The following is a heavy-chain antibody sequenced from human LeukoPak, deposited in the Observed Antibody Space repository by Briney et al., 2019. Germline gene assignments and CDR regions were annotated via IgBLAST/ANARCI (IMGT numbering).Heavy chain of an antibody. J-gene: IGHJ3*02. Sequence: SETLSLTCTVSGGSISSYYWSWIRQPPGKGLEWIGRIYTSGSTNYNPSLKSRVTISVDTSKNQFSLKLSSVTAADTAVYYCARDDSSGWYGGDAFDIWGQGTMVTVSS. V-gene: IGHV4-4*08. CDR1: GGSISSYY. CDR2: IYTSGST. CDR3: ARDDSSGWYGGDAFDI. D-gene: IGHD6-19*01.